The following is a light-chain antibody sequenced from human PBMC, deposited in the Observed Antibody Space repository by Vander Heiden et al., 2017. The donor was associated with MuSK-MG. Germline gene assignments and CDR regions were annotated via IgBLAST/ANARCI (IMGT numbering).Light chain of an antibody. CDR3: HQYGSAPYT. CDR1: QNIRRNF. Sequence: IVLTQSPGTLSLSPGERGTLSCRASQNIRRNFLAWYQQKSGQAPRLLIYGASSRATGIPDRFSASGSGTDFTLSVSGLEPEDFAVYYCHQYGSAPYTFGQGTKVEI. J-gene: IGKJ2*01. CDR2: GAS. V-gene: IGKV3-20*01.